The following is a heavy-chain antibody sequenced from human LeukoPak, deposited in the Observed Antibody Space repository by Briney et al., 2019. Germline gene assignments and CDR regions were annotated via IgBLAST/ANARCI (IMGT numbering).Heavy chain of an antibody. CDR1: GVSSSSPY. CDR3: ARHRFASPLDS. J-gene: IGHJ4*02. Sequence: SETLSLTCTVSGVSSSSPYWSWIRQPPGKGLEWIGYIFYTGDSTHNPSFKTRVSISLDTSKYQISLKLSSVTAADTAVYYCARHRFASPLDSWGQGTLVTVSS. V-gene: IGHV4-59*08. CDR2: IFYTGDS. D-gene: IGHD2-21*01.